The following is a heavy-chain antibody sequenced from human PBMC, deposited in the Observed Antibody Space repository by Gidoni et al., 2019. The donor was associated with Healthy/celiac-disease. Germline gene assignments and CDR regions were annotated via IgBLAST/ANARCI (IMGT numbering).Heavy chain of an antibody. V-gene: IGHV3-30*18. CDR1: GFPFSSYA. D-gene: IGHD2-21*02. CDR3: AKLAYCGGDCYYSPDAFDI. CDR2: ISYDGSNK. J-gene: IGHJ3*02. Sequence: QVQLVESGGGVVQPGRSLRLSCAASGFPFSSYARHWVRQAPGKGLEWVAVISYDGSNKYYADSVKGRFTISRDNSNNTLYLQMNSLRAEDTAVYYCAKLAYCGGDCYYSPDAFDIWGQGTMVTVSS.